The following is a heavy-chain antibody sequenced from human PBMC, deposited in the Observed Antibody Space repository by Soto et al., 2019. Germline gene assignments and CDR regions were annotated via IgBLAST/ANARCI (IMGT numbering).Heavy chain of an antibody. CDR3: ARDFCPVPTCYDL. CDR1: DFDFSSYG. J-gene: IGHJ4*02. V-gene: IGHV3-33*08. D-gene: IGHD2-2*01. Sequence: GGSLRLSCAASDFDFSSYGIHWVRQAPGKGLEWVAGIDYNEINQYYIDPVKGRFTISRDQSKNTLYLQMNSLRAEDTAVYYCARDFCPVPTCYDLWGQGVLVTVSS. CDR2: IDYNEINQ.